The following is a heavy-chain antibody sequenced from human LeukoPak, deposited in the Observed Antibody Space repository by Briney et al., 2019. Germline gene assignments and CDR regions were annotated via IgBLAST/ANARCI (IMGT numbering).Heavy chain of an antibody. D-gene: IGHD1-26*01. V-gene: IGHV1-69*04. CDR1: GGTFISYA. CDR3: ASLVGRATTKFDY. CDR2: IIPILGIA. Sequence: ASVKVSCKASGGTFISYAISWVRQAPGQGLEWMGRIIPILGIANYAQKFQGRVTITADKSTSTAYMELSSLRSEDTAVYYCASLVGRATTKFDYWGQGTLVTVSS. J-gene: IGHJ4*02.